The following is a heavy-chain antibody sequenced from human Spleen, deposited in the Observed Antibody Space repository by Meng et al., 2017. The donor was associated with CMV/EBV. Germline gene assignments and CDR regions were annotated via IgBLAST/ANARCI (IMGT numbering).Heavy chain of an antibody. Sequence: GGSLRLSCAASGFTFDDYTMHWVRQAPGKGLEWVSLISWDGGSTYYADSVKGRFTISRANSKKSLYLQMNSLRTEDTGLYYCAKAEGGYRGLDYWGQGTLVTVSS. V-gene: IGHV3-43*01. J-gene: IGHJ4*02. D-gene: IGHD5-12*01. CDR2: ISWDGGST. CDR1: GFTFDDYT. CDR3: AKAEGGYRGLDY.